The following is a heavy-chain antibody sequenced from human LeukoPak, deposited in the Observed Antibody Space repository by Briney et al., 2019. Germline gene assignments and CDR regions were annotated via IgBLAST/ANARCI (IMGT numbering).Heavy chain of an antibody. CDR1: GFTFSHYA. Sequence: PGGSLRLSCAASGFTFSHYAMIWVRQAPGQGLEWVSAIRSGGSAKYADPVKARFTITRDNSKNTLYLQMNSLRAEDTALYFCARDPNGDYIGAFDFLGQGTVVTVSS. CDR3: ARDPNGDYIGAFDF. V-gene: IGHV3-23*01. CDR2: IRSGGSA. D-gene: IGHD4-17*01. J-gene: IGHJ3*01.